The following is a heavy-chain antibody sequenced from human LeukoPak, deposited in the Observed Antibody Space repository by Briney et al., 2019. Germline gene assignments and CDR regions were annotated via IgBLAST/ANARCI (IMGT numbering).Heavy chain of an antibody. V-gene: IGHV3-30*02. CDR1: GFTFSSYG. CDR2: IRYDGSNK. D-gene: IGHD2-2*01. J-gene: IGHJ3*02. CDR3: AKSGHCSTNSCYQADAFDI. Sequence: GGSLRLSCAASGFTFSSYGMHWVRQAPGKGLECVAFIRYDGSNKYYADSVKGRFTISRDNSKNTLYLQMNSLRAEDTAVYYCAKSGHCSTNSCYQADAFDIWGQGTMVTVSS.